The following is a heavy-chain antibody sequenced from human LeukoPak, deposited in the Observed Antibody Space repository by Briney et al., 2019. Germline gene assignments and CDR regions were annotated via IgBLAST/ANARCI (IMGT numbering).Heavy chain of an antibody. Sequence: GGSLRLSCVASGFNFGTYAMSWVRQAPGKGLEWVSAISGSGGSTYYADSVKGRFTITRDNSKNTLYVQMNSLRAEDTAVYYCAKLNYVWGSYPDYWGQGTLVTVSS. CDR1: GFNFGTYA. V-gene: IGHV3-23*01. D-gene: IGHD3-16*02. CDR3: AKLNYVWGSYPDY. J-gene: IGHJ4*02. CDR2: ISGSGGST.